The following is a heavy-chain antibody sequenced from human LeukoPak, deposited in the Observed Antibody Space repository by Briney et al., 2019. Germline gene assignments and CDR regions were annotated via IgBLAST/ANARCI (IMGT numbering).Heavy chain of an antibody. D-gene: IGHD3-3*01. CDR3: AKDLLYYDFW. CDR2: ISYDGSNK. Sequence: GRSLRLSCAASGFTFSSYAMHWVRQAPGKGLEWVAVISYDGSNKYYADSVKGRFTISRDNSKNTLYLQMNSLRAEDTAVYYCAKDLLYYDFWRGQGTLVTVSS. CDR1: GFTFSSYA. V-gene: IGHV3-30-3*01. J-gene: IGHJ4*02.